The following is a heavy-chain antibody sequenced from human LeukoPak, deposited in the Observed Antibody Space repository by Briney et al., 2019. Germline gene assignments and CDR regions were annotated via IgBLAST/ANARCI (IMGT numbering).Heavy chain of an antibody. D-gene: IGHD6-13*01. CDR1: GFTFSSYA. V-gene: IGHV3-23*01. CDR2: ISGSGGST. Sequence: GGSLRLSCAASGFTFSSYAMSWVRQAPGKGLEGVSAISGSGGSTYYADSVKGRFTISRDNSKNTLYLQMNSLRAEDTAVYYCAKGRSEKFRIIAAAGTSDWGQGTLVTVSS. CDR3: AKGRSEKFRIIAAAGTSD. J-gene: IGHJ4*02.